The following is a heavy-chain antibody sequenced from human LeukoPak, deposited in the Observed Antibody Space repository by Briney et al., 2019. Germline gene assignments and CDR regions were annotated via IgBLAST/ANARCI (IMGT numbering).Heavy chain of an antibody. V-gene: IGHV3-7*03. J-gene: IGHJ5*02. D-gene: IGHD6-13*01. CDR1: GFPFSSYW. CDR2: IKQDGSEK. CDR3: ARLKGTAAAGTGGWFDP. Sequence: GGSLRLSCVASGFPFSSYWMTWVRQAPGKGLEWVANIKQDGSEKYYVDSVKGRFTISRDNAKNSLYLQMNSLRAEDTAVYYCARLKGTAAAGTGGWFDPWGQGTLVTVSS.